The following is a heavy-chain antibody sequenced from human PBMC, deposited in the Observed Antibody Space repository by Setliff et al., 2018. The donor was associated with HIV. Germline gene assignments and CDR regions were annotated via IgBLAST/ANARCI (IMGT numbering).Heavy chain of an antibody. J-gene: IGHJ6*02. Sequence: ASVKVSCKASGYTFNDNYIHWVRQAPGQGLEWMGRISPDIGDTNYAQMFHGRVTKTRDTSISTAYMELSSLTSEDTAVYYCARGGWSGGGPLHYSYYYLDVWGQGTAVTVSS. CDR2: ISPDIGDT. CDR1: GYTFNDNY. V-gene: IGHV1-2*06. D-gene: IGHD2-15*01. CDR3: ARGGWSGGGPLHYSYYYLDV.